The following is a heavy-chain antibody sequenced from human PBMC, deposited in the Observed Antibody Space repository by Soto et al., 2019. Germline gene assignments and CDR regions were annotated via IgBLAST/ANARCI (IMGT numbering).Heavy chain of an antibody. J-gene: IGHJ4*02. Sequence: GGSLRLSCAASGFKFSNYAMSWVRQAPGRGLEWVSLISATGGGTYYADSVKGRFTISRDNSHNTLYLQVHSLTAEDTAVYYCAKDRRAGGNSAFYFDFWGQGAQVTVSS. CDR1: GFKFSNYA. D-gene: IGHD3-16*01. CDR3: AKDRRAGGNSAFYFDF. CDR2: ISATGGGT. V-gene: IGHV3-23*01.